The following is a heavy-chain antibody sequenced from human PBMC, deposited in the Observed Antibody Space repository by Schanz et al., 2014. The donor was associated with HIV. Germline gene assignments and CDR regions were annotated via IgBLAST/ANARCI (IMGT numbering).Heavy chain of an antibody. V-gene: IGHV3-21*06. CDR3: ARDTSQWLRQYYSNGMDV. Sequence: EVQLVESGGGLVKPGGSLRLSCAASGFTFSSYSMNWVRQAPGKGLQWVSSISSSGAYIYYADSMKGRLTFSRDNAKNLVYLQMNNVSAEDTAVYYCARDTSQWLRQYYSNGMDVWGQGTTVTVSS. CDR1: GFTFSSYS. CDR2: ISSSGAYI. D-gene: IGHD5-12*01. J-gene: IGHJ6*02.